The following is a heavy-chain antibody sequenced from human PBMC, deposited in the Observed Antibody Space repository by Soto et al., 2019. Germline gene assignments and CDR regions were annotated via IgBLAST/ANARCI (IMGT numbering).Heavy chain of an antibody. D-gene: IGHD5-18*01. CDR1: GGSFSGYY. Sequence: PSEPLSLTCAVNGGSFSGYYWSWIRQPPGKGLEWIGEINHSGSTNYNPSLKSRVTISVDTSKNQFSLKLSSVTAADTAVYYCARGNRGYSYSVIYNWGQGNLVTVSS. J-gene: IGHJ4*02. V-gene: IGHV4-34*01. CDR3: ARGNRGYSYSVIYN. CDR2: INHSGST.